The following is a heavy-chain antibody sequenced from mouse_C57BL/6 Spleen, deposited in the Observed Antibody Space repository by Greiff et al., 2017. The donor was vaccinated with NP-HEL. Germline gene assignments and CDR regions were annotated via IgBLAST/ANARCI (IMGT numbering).Heavy chain of an antibody. CDR2: INPNNGGT. V-gene: IGHV1-22*01. J-gene: IGHJ2*01. Sequence: EVQLQQSGPELVKPGASVKMSCKASGYTFTDYNMHWVKQSHGKSLEWIGYINPNNGGTSYNQKFKGKATLTVNKSSSQAYMELSSLTSEDSAVYYCARPYYGSSYLDYWGQGTTLTVSS. CDR1: GYTFTDYN. CDR3: ARPYYGSSYLDY. D-gene: IGHD1-1*01.